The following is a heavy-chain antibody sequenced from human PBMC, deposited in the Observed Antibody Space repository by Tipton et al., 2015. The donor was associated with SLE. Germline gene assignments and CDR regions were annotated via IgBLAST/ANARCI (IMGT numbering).Heavy chain of an antibody. Sequence: LRLSCTVSGGSISSTTYYWGWIRQPPGKGLEWIGIIYYSGSSYCNPSLKSRVTTSVDTSKNQFSLRLSSVTAADTAVYYCARQNIVATRGAFDIWGQGTMVTVSS. D-gene: IGHD5-12*01. J-gene: IGHJ3*02. CDR2: IYYSGSS. V-gene: IGHV4-39*01. CDR3: ARQNIVATRGAFDI. CDR1: GGSISSTTYY.